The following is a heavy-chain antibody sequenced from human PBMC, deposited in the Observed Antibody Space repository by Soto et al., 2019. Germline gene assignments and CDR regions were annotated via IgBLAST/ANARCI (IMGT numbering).Heavy chain of an antibody. D-gene: IGHD4-17*01. CDR3: ARESYGDYDY. Sequence: ASVKVSCKASGYTFNNYGTSWVRQAPGQGLEWMGWISAYSGNTNYAQKFQDRVTMTTDTSTSTAYMELRCLKSDDTAVYYCARESYGDYDYWGQGTVVTVSS. CDR2: ISAYSGNT. CDR1: GYTFNNYG. J-gene: IGHJ4*02. V-gene: IGHV1-18*01.